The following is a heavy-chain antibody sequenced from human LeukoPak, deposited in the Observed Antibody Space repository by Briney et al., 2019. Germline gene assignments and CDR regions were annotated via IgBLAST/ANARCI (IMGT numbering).Heavy chain of an antibody. CDR3: ARGLAAAGTRGPY. V-gene: IGHV3-21*01. D-gene: IGHD6-13*01. J-gene: IGHJ4*02. CDR1: GFIFSSDS. CDR2: ISSTGAYI. Sequence: PGGSLRLSCATSGFIFSSDSMIRVRQAPGKGLEWVSSISSTGAYIYYADSLKGRFTISRDNAKNPLYLQMNNLRADDTAVYYCARGLAAAGTRGPYWGQGTLVTVSS.